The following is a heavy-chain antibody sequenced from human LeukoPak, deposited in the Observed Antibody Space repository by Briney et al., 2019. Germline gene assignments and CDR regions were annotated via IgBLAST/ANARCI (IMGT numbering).Heavy chain of an antibody. V-gene: IGHV3-30-3*01. CDR3: AKDSVPWAPFAVAGTNFDY. J-gene: IGHJ4*02. Sequence: GGSLRLSCAASGFTFSSYAMHWVRQAPGKGLEWVAVISYDGSNKYYADSVKGRFTISRDNSKNTLYLQMNSLRAEDTAVYYCAKDSVPWAPFAVAGTNFDYWGQGTLVTVSS. CDR1: GFTFSSYA. CDR2: ISYDGSNK. D-gene: IGHD6-19*01.